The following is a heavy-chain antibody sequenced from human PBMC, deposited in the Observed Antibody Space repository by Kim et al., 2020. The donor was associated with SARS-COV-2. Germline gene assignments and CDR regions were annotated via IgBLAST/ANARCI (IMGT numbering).Heavy chain of an antibody. CDR2: IDADNDNT. CDR3: ARSPRKRTLPLIYSGSETGRGVYGWDV. V-gene: IGHV1-3*01. Sequence: ASVKVSCRSSGYSLTRNTIHWVRQAPGQGLEWMGWIDADNDNTRYSQKFQDRVTITTDTSATTAYMEMSSLRSEDTAVYFCARSPRKRTLPLIYSGSETGRGVYGWDVWGQGTPGTVSS. D-gene: IGHD1-26*01. CDR1: GYSLTRNT. J-gene: IGHJ6*02.